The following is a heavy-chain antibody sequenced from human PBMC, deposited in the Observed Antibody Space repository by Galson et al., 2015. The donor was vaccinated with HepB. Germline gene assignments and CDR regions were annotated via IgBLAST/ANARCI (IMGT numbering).Heavy chain of an antibody. Sequence: SVKVSCKASGGTFSRYAISWVRQAPGQGLEWMGGIIPIFGTANYAQKFQGRVTITADESTSTAYMELSSLRSEDTAVYYCARGPPIVVVTAIRALSWFDPWGQGTLVTVSS. J-gene: IGHJ5*02. CDR3: ARGPPIVVVTAIRALSWFDP. D-gene: IGHD2-21*02. CDR2: IIPIFGTA. V-gene: IGHV1-69*13. CDR1: GGTFSRYA.